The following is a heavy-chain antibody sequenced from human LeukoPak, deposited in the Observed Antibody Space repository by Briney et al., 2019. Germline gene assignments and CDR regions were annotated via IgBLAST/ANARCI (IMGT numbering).Heavy chain of an antibody. V-gene: IGHV1-69*13. D-gene: IGHD2-2*01. J-gene: IGHJ6*03. Sequence: ASVTVSCKASGGTFSSYAISWVRQAPGQGLEWMGGIIPIFGTANYAQKFQGRVTITADESTSTAYMELSILRSEDTAVYYCAREVVPAARRDWDYYYYYMDVWGKGTTVTVSS. CDR1: GGTFSSYA. CDR2: IIPIFGTA. CDR3: AREVVPAARRDWDYYYYYMDV.